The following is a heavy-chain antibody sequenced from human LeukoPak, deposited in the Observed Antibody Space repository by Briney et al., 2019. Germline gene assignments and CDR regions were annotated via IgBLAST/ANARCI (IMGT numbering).Heavy chain of an antibody. J-gene: IGHJ6*03. Sequence: GSLRLSCAASGFTFKSYGMNWVRQPPGKGLEWIGEINHSGSTNYNPSLKSRVTISVDTSKNQFSLKLSSVTAADTAVYYCARLGSGFLYYYYYYYMDVWGKGTTVTISS. V-gene: IGHV4-34*01. CDR1: GFTFKSYG. CDR3: ARLGSGFLYYYYYYYMDV. CDR2: INHSGST. D-gene: IGHD3-10*01.